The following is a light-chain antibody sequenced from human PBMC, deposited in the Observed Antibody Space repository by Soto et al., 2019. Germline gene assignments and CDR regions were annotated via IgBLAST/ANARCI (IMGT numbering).Light chain of an antibody. CDR1: QSVSSN. J-gene: IGKJ2*01. CDR3: QQYNHWTYT. V-gene: IGKV3-15*01. Sequence: EIVMTQSPATLSVSPGERATLSCRARQSVSSNLAWYQQKPGQAPRLLIYGASTRATGMPARFSGSGSGTEFTLTISSLQSHHFAVFSCQQYNHWTYTFGQGTKLEIK. CDR2: GAS.